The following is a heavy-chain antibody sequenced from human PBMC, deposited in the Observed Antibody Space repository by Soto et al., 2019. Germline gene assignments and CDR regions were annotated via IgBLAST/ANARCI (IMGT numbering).Heavy chain of an antibody. J-gene: IGHJ1*01. D-gene: IGHD3-10*01. CDR1: GGSFSGYY. CDR2: LNDSGGT. Sequence: SSETLSLTCAVYGGSFSGYYWSWIRQPPGKGLEWIGELNDSGGTNYNASLKSRVSISGDTSKNQFSLKLNFVTAADTAVYYCARGRGGVKHWGQGTLVTVSS. V-gene: IGHV4-34*01. CDR3: ARGRGGVKH.